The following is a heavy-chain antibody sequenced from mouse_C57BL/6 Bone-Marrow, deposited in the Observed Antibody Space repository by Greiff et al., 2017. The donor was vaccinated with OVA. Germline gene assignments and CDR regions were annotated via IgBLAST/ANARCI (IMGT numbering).Heavy chain of an antibody. D-gene: IGHD1-1*01. CDR1: GYTFTSYW. V-gene: IGHV1-55*01. CDR3: ARAGITTVEGDFAMDY. J-gene: IGHJ4*01. Sequence: QVQLQQPGAELVKPGASVKMSCKASGYTFTSYWITWVKQRPGQGLEWIGDIYPGSGRTNYNEKFKSKATLTVDTSSSTAYMQLSSLTSEDSAGYYCARAGITTVEGDFAMDYWGQGTSDTASS. CDR2: IYPGSGRT.